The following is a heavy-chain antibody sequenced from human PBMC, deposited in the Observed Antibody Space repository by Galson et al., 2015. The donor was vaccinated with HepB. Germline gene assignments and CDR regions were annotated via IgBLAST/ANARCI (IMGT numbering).Heavy chain of an antibody. J-gene: IGHJ4*02. V-gene: IGHV3-53*01. CDR1: GFTVSTNY. Sequence: SLRLSCAASGFTVSTNYMTWVRQAPGKGLEWVSVIYSGGSTYYADSVKGRFTISRDNSKNTLYLQMNSLRAEDTAVYYCAKDPSSSQKYYFDYWGQGTLVTVSS. CDR3: AKDPSSSQKYYFDY. CDR2: IYSGGST. D-gene: IGHD6-13*01.